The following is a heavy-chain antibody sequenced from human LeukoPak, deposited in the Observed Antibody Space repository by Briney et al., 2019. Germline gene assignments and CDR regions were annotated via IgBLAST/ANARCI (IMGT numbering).Heavy chain of an antibody. CDR2: LNDVGGDA. CDR3: ARVQA. J-gene: IGHJ5*02. Sequence: GGSLRLSCAASGFTFSTYAMAWVRQAPGKGLEWVSSLNDVGGDAYYADSVKGRFTISRDNSKNTLFLQMNSLRAEDTAVYYCARVQAWGQGTLVTVSS. V-gene: IGHV3-23*01. CDR1: GFTFSTYA.